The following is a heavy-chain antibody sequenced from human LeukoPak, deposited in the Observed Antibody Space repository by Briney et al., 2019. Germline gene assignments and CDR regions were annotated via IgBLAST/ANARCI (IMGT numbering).Heavy chain of an antibody. CDR1: GFTFDDYA. V-gene: IGHV3-9*01. Sequence: HPGGSLRLSCAASGFTFDDYAMHWVRQAPGKGLEWVSGISWNSGSIGYADSVKGRFTISRDNAKNSLYLQMNSLRAEDTAVYYCASLGGYVDYWGQGTLVTVSS. CDR2: ISWNSGSI. J-gene: IGHJ4*02. CDR3: ASLGGYVDY. D-gene: IGHD3-16*01.